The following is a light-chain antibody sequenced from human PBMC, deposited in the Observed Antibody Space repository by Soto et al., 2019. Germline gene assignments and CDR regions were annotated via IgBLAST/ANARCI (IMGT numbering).Light chain of an antibody. J-gene: IGLJ2*01. CDR1: RSNIGSFT. Sequence: QSVLTQPPSASGTPGQSVTISCSGSRSNIGSFTVNWYQQLPGTAPQLLIYRNNQRPSGVPGRFSGSKSGTSASLGISGLQFEDAAHYYCAAWDDSLNGMIFGGGTKVTVL. CDR3: AAWDDSLNGMI. CDR2: RNN. V-gene: IGLV1-44*01.